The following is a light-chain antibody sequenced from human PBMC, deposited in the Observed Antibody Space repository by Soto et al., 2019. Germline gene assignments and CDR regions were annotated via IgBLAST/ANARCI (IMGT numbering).Light chain of an antibody. CDR1: QSVSNN. J-gene: IGKJ3*01. CDR3: QQRSNWPPFT. Sequence: EIVLTQSPATLSVSPGERAALSCRASQSVSNNLAWYQQKPGQPPRLLIFGASTRATGIPARFSGSGSEAEFALTISTLQSEDFAVYYCQQRSNWPPFTFGPGTTVDVK. CDR2: GAS. V-gene: IGKV3D-15*01.